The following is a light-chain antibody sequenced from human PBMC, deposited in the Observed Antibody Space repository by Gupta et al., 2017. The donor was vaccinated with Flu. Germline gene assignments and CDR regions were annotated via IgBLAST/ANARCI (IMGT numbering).Light chain of an antibody. CDR1: SSNIGSNT. CDR3: AAWDDSLNGPV. V-gene: IGLV1-44*01. Sequence: QSVLTQPPSASGPPGQRVTISFSGSSSNIGSNTVNWYQQLPGTAPKLLIYSNNQRPSGVPARFSGSKSGTSASLASSGLQSEDGADYYGAAWDDSLNGPVFGGGTKLTVL. J-gene: IGLJ3*02. CDR2: SNN.